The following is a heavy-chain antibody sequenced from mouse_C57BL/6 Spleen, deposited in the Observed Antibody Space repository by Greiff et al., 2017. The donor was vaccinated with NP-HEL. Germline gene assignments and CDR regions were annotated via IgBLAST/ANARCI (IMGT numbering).Heavy chain of an antibody. Sequence: EVQLVESGPGLVKPSQSLSLTCPVTGYSITSGYYWNWIRQFPGNKLEWMGYISYDGSNNYNPSLKNRISITRDTSKNQFFLKLNSVTTEDTATYYCARGGPYYFDYWGQGTTLTVSS. CDR3: ARGGPYYFDY. V-gene: IGHV3-6*01. J-gene: IGHJ2*01. CDR1: GYSITSGYY. D-gene: IGHD1-1*02. CDR2: ISYDGSN.